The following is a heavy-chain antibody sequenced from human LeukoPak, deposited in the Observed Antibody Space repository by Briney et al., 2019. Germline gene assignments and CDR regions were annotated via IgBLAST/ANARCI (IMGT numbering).Heavy chain of an antibody. CDR1: GYTLTELS. Sequence: ASVKVSCKVSGYTLTELSMHWVRPAPGKGLEWMGGFDPEDGETIYAQKFQGRVTMTEDTSTDTAYMELSRLRCEDTAVYYCATGGYYGSGSYTHDYWGQGTLVTVSS. V-gene: IGHV1-24*01. CDR2: FDPEDGET. CDR3: ATGGYYGSGSYTHDY. D-gene: IGHD3-10*01. J-gene: IGHJ4*02.